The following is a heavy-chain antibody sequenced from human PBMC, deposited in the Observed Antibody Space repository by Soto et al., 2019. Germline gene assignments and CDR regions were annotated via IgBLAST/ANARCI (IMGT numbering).Heavy chain of an antibody. CDR1: GGSFSGYY. V-gene: IGHV4-34*01. CDR3: AAAVAGRGDFDY. Sequence: SETLSLTCVVYGGSFSGYYWSWIRQPPGKGLEWIGDLNHSGSTNYNPSLKSRVTISVDASKNQFSLKLISVTAADTAVYWCAAAVAGRGDFDYWGQGTLVTVSS. J-gene: IGHJ4*02. CDR2: LNHSGST. D-gene: IGHD6-19*01.